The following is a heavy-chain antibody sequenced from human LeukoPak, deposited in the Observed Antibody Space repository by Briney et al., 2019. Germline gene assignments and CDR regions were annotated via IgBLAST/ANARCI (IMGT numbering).Heavy chain of an antibody. Sequence: ASVKVSCKASGYTFTGYYLHWVRQAPGQGLEWMGWISPNSDDTNYAQKFRGRVNITRDTSISTAYMELSRLRSDDTAIYYCAIGGFDYWGQGTLVTVSS. V-gene: IGHV1-2*02. J-gene: IGHJ4*02. CDR1: GYTFTGYY. CDR3: AIGGFDY. CDR2: ISPNSDDT.